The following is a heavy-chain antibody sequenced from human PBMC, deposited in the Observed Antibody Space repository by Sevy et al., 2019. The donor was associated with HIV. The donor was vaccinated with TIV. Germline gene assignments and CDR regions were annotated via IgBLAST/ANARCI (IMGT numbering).Heavy chain of an antibody. D-gene: IGHD3-22*01. V-gene: IGHV3-23*01. Sequence: GGSQRLSCAASGFTFNTYAMSWVRQAPGKGLEWVSGISGSAYSTYYADSVKGRFTISRDNSKNTLSLQMNSLRAEDTAVYYCAKESPGYNYDSSGSLDYWGQGTLVTVSS. J-gene: IGHJ4*02. CDR3: AKESPGYNYDSSGSLDY. CDR2: ISGSAYST. CDR1: GFTFNTYA.